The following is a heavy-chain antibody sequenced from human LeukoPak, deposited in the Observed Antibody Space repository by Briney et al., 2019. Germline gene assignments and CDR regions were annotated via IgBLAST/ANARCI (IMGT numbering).Heavy chain of an antibody. D-gene: IGHD6-19*01. CDR2: ISYDGSNK. CDR1: GFTFSSYA. CDR3: AKCFSSSGWYQPYYYYYYMDV. J-gene: IGHJ6*03. Sequence: RPGGSLRLSCAASGFTFSSYAMHWVRQAPGKGLEWVAVISYDGSNKYYADSVKGRFTISRDNSKNTLYLQMNSLRAEDTAVYYCAKCFSSSGWYQPYYYYYYMDVWGKGTTVTISS. V-gene: IGHV3-30*04.